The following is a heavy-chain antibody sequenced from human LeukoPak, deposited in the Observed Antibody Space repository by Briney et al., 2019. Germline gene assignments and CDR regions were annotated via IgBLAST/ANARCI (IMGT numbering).Heavy chain of an antibody. V-gene: IGHV4-39*07. CDR2: IYYSGST. CDR3: ARSGTNDFWSGSNWFDP. J-gene: IGHJ5*02. D-gene: IGHD3-3*01. CDR1: GGSISSSSYY. Sequence: SETLSLTCTVSGGSISSSSYYWGWIRQPPGKGLEWIGSIYYSGSTNYNPSLKSRVTISVDTSKNQFSLKLSSVTAADTAVYYCARSGTNDFWSGSNWFDPWGQGTLVTVSS.